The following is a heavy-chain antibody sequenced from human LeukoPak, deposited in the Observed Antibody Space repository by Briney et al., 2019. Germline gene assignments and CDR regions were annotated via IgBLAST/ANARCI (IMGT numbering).Heavy chain of an antibody. J-gene: IGHJ5*02. CDR3: ARARITMVRGVIIMNWFDP. Sequence: SQTLSLTCTVSGGSISSGGYYWSWIRQHPGKGLEWIGYIYYSGSTYYNPSLKSRVTISVDTSKNQFSLKLSSVTAADTAVYYCARARITMVRGVIIMNWFDPWGQGTLVTVSS. CDR2: IYYSGST. D-gene: IGHD3-10*01. V-gene: IGHV4-31*03. CDR1: GGSISSGGYY.